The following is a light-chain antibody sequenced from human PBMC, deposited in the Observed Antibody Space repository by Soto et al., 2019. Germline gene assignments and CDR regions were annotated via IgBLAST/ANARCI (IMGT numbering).Light chain of an antibody. CDR2: AAS. CDR1: QSISSY. J-gene: IGKJ1*01. CDR3: QQSYSTPWT. V-gene: IGKV1-39*01. Sequence: DIQMTQSPSSLSASVGDRVTITCRASQSISSYLNWYQQKPGKAPKLLIYAASSLQSGVPSRFSGSGSGTDFTLTIRSLQPEDFATYYCQQSYSTPWTFGQGTTVELK.